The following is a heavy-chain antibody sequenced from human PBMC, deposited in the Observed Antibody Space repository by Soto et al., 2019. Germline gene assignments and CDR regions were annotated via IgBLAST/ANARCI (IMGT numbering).Heavy chain of an antibody. CDR1: GYSFTSYW. D-gene: IGHD3-16*01. Sequence: GESLKISCKGSGYSFTSYWIGWVRQMPGKGLEWMGIIYPGDSDTRYSPSFQGQVTISADKSISTAYLQWSSLKASDTAMYYCARHVWLRYYYYGMDVWGQGTTVTVPS. J-gene: IGHJ6*02. V-gene: IGHV5-51*01. CDR3: ARHVWLRYYYYGMDV. CDR2: IYPGDSDT.